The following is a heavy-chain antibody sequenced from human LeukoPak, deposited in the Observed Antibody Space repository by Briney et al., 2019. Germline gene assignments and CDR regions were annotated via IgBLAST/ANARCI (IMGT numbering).Heavy chain of an antibody. CDR2: IYYSGST. CDR3: ARGRRKAVVNWFDP. Sequence: SETLSLTCTVSGGSISSSSYYWGWIRQPPGKGLEWIGSIYYSGSTYYNPSLKSRVTISVDTSKNQFSLKLSSVTAADTAVYYCARGRRKAVVNWFDPWGQGTLVTVSS. CDR1: GGSISSSSYY. V-gene: IGHV4-39*07. J-gene: IGHJ5*02. D-gene: IGHD4-23*01.